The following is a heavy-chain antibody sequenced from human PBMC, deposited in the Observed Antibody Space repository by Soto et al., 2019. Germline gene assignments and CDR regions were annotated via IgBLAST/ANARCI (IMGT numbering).Heavy chain of an antibody. CDR1: GGSISSGGYY. D-gene: IGHD6-13*01. CDR3: ARDIAAAGDDYYYYGMDV. Sequence: PSETLSLTCTVSGGSISSGGYYWSWIRQHPGKGLEWIGYIYYSGSTYYNPSLKSRVTISVDTSKNQFSLKLSSVTAADTAVYYCARDIAAAGDDYYYYGMDVWGPGTTVTVSS. V-gene: IGHV4-31*03. CDR2: IYYSGST. J-gene: IGHJ6*02.